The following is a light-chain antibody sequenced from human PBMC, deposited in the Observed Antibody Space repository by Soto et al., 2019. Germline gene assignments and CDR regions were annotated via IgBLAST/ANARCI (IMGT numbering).Light chain of an antibody. CDR2: AAS. CDR1: QSVNYN. V-gene: IGKV3-20*01. CDR3: PQYGSSGP. Sequence: EIVMTQSPATLCVAPGERATLCCRSSQSVNYNLAWYQQKPGQDPRLLIYAASNRATGIQDRFRGSGSGTDFTLTISRLEPEDFAVYYCPQYGSSGPLGKGPKVDIK. J-gene: IGKJ1*01.